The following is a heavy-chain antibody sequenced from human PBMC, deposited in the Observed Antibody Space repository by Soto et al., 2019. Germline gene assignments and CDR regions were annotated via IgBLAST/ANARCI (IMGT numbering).Heavy chain of an antibody. Sequence: QVQLVESGGGVVQPGRSLRLSCAASGFTFNSYGMHWVRQGPGHWLEWVAFISYDSTKTYYADSVKGRFTISRENSNSALYVQMNSLTGEDTAVYYCARTRSAWSDFHYYSLDVWGQGTTVTVSS. D-gene: IGHD1-26*01. J-gene: IGHJ6*02. CDR1: GFTFNSYG. CDR2: ISYDSTKT. V-gene: IGHV3-30*03. CDR3: ARTRSAWSDFHYYSLDV.